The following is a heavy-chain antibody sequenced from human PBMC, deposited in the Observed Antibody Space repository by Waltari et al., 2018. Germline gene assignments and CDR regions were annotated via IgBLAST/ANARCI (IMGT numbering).Heavy chain of an antibody. CDR1: GYTFPAYP. CDR3: ARDEIDVLATLYACDV. V-gene: IGHV1-2*06. Sequence: VQLEQSGAEVLKPGASMKISCKASGYTFPAYPIPWVRQAPGQGLEWVGRMNPYTGATTYAQRFQGRVTMTRDTAITTAYMDLTNLTSDDTAAYFCARDEIDVLATLYACDVWGQGTMVTVSS. CDR2: MNPYTGAT. D-gene: IGHD3-9*01. J-gene: IGHJ3*01.